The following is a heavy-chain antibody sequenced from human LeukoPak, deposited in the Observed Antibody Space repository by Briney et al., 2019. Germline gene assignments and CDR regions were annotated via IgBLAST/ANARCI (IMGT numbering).Heavy chain of an antibody. CDR2: IYIAGTT. V-gene: IGHV3-53*01. CDR1: GFTVSSNY. D-gene: IGHD6-19*01. J-gene: IGHJ4*02. CDR3: ARAVSGYYFDY. Sequence: GVLRLSCAASGFTVSSNYMSWVRQAPGKGLEWVSIIYIAGTTHYADSVKGRFTISRDNSKNTLFLQMNSLRAEDTAMYYCARAVSGYYFDYWGQGALVTVSS.